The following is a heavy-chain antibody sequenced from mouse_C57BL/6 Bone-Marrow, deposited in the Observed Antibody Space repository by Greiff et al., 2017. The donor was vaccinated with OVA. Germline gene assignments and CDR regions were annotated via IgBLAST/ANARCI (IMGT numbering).Heavy chain of an antibody. V-gene: IGHV1-69*01. CDR1: GYTFTSYW. D-gene: IGHD4-1*01. CDR3: ARYLMLWELWYFDV. J-gene: IGHJ1*03. Sequence: QVQLQQPGAELVMPGASVKLSCKASGYTFTSYWMHWVKQRPGQGLEWIGEIDPSDSYTNYNQKFKGKSTLTVDKSSSTAYMQLSSLTSEDSAVYYCARYLMLWELWYFDVWGTGTTVTVSS. CDR2: IDPSDSYT.